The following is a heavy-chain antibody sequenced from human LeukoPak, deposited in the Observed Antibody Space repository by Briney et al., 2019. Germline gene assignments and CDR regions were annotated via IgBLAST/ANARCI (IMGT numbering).Heavy chain of an antibody. CDR2: ISGSGGST. CDR1: GFTFSSYA. CDR3: AKKYDILTGPNYFDY. J-gene: IGHJ4*02. Sequence: GGSLRLSCAASGFTFSSYAMSWVRQAPGKGLEWVSAISGSGGSTYYADSVKGRFTISRDNSKNTLYLQMNSLRAEDTAVYYCAKKYDILTGPNYFDYWGQGTLVTVSS. D-gene: IGHD3-9*01. V-gene: IGHV3-23*01.